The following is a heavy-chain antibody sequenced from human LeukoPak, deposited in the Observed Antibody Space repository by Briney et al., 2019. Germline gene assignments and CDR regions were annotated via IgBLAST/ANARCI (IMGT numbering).Heavy chain of an antibody. V-gene: IGHV3-23*01. D-gene: IGHD5-24*01. CDR2: ISGSGGST. CDR1: GFTFSSYG. J-gene: IGHJ4*02. Sequence: GGSLRLPCAASGFTFSSYGMSWVRQAPGKGLEWVSAISGSGGSTYYADSVKGRFTISRDNSKNTLYLQMNSLRAEDTAVYYCAKDYGYNPFDYWGQGTLVTVSS. CDR3: AKDYGYNPFDY.